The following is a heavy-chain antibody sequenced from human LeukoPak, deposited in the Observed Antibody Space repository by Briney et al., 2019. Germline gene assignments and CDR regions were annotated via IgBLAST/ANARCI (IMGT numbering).Heavy chain of an antibody. Sequence: SQTLSLTCTVSGGSISSGGYYWSWFRQHPGKGLEWIGFIYNSGSSYYNPSLKSRVTISLDTSKNQFSLRVSSVTSADTAVYYCARGNSGYDYAFDIWGQGTMVTVSS. CDR2: IYNSGSS. CDR3: ARGNSGYDYAFDI. V-gene: IGHV4-31*03. J-gene: IGHJ3*02. CDR1: GGSISSGGYY. D-gene: IGHD5-12*01.